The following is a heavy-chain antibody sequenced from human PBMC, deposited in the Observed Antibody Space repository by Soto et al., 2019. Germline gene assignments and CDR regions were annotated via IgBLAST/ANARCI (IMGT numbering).Heavy chain of an antibody. CDR2: ISYDGSNK. CDR3: AKRYCTNGVCPGGLDY. V-gene: IGHV3-30*18. D-gene: IGHD2-8*01. CDR1: GFTFSSYG. J-gene: IGHJ4*02. Sequence: QVQLVESGGGVVQPGRSLRLSCAASGFTFSSYGMHWVRQAPGKGLEWVAVISYDGSNKYYADSVKGRFTISRDNSKNTMYLQMNSLRAEDTAVYYGAKRYCTNGVCPGGLDYWGQGTLVTVSS.